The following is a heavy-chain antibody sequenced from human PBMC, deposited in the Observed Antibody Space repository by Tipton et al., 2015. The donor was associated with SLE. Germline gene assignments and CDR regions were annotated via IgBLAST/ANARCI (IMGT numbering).Heavy chain of an antibody. J-gene: IGHJ5*02. V-gene: IGHV4-61*02. CDR2: IYSSGST. D-gene: IGHD5-24*01. CDR3: ARDFRADGNRFDP. CDR1: GGSISSDGYY. Sequence: GLVKPSETLSLTCTVSGGSISSDGYYWSWIRQPAGKGLEWIGRIYSSGSTNYNPSLKSRVTLSVDTSKNQFSLKLTSVTAADTAVYYCARDFRADGNRFDPWGQGTLVTVSS.